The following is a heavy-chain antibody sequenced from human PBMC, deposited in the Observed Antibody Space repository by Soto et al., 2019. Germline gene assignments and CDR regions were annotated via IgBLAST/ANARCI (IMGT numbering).Heavy chain of an antibody. D-gene: IGHD3-3*01. J-gene: IGHJ6*02. V-gene: IGHV4-30-4*01. CDR2: IYYSGST. CDR3: ARDMGHYDFWSGYYSYYYYGMDV. CDR1: GGSISSGDYY. Sequence: SETLSLTCTVSGGSISSGDYYWSWIRQPPGKGLEWIGYIYYSGSTYYNPSLKSRVTISVDTSKNQFSLKLSSVTAADTAVYYCARDMGHYDFWSGYYSYYYYGMDVWGQGTTVTVSS.